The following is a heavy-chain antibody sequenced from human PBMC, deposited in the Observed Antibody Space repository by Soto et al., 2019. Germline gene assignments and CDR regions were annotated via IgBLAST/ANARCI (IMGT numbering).Heavy chain of an antibody. D-gene: IGHD1-1*01. V-gene: IGHV5-10-1*04. CDR3: ATQGLTNYYFDY. J-gene: IGHJ4*02. CDR2: IDLSESYT. Sequence: GESLKISCKVSGYSVASQWISWVRQVPGKGQEWLGRIDLSESYTAYNPSFQGQVSFSSDKSITTAYLQWSSLKASDTATYYCATQGLTNYYFDYWGQGTLVTVSS. CDR1: GYSVASQW.